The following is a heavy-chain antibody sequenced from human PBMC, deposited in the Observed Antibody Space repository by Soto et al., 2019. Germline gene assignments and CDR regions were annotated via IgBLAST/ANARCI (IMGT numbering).Heavy chain of an antibody. D-gene: IGHD3-22*01. CDR2: IYFSGTT. J-gene: IGHJ5*02. V-gene: IGHV4-31*03. CDR1: GGSISSGDYY. CDR3: ARRDRSGFSYWLDT. Sequence: SLTCTVSGGSISSGDYYWSWIRQHPGKGLEWIGTIYFSGTTYYNPSLKSRVTISVDTSKNQFSLNLSSVTAADTAVYYCARRDRSGFSYWLDTWGEGTMVTV.